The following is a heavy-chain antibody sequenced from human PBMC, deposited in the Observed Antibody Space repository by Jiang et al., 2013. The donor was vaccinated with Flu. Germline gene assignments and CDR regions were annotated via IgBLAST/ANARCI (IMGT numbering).Heavy chain of an antibody. CDR3: ASGPTTLVTPAYFDY. V-gene: IGHV3-30-3*01. D-gene: IGHD2-21*02. CDR1: GFTFSDYA. J-gene: IGHJ4*02. Sequence: LVESGGGVVQPGRSLRLSCAASGFTFSDYAMNWVRQAPGKGLEWVAVISYDGNNKYYADSVKGRFTISRDNSKSTLYLQMNSLRAEDTAVYFCASGPTTLVTPAYFDYWGQGTLVTVSS. CDR2: ISYDGNNK.